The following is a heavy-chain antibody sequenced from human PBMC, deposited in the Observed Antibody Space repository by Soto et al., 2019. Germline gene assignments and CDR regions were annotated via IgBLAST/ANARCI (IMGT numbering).Heavy chain of an antibody. CDR3: ARAVDSQVAFDI. D-gene: IGHD2-15*01. CDR2: IIPILGIA. CDR1: GGTFSSYT. V-gene: IGHV1-69*02. Sequence: SCKASGGTFSSYTISWVRQAPGQGLEWMGRIIPILGIANYAQKFQGRVTITADKSTSTAYMELSSLRSEDTAVYYCARAVDSQVAFDILGQGTIVTISS. J-gene: IGHJ3*02.